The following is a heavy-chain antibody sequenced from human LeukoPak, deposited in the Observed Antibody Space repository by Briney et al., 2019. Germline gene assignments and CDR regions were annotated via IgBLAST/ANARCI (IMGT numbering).Heavy chain of an antibody. CDR2: ISSSSSYI. CDR1: GFTFSSYS. V-gene: IGHV3-21*01. CDR3: ARDLFADDSSGYTEGMDV. D-gene: IGHD3-22*01. Sequence: GGSLRLSCAASGFTFSSYSMNWVRQAPGKGLEWVSSISSSSSYIYYVDSVKGRFTISRDNAKNSLYLQMNSLRAEDTAVYYCARDLFADDSSGYTEGMDVWGQGTTATVSS. J-gene: IGHJ6*02.